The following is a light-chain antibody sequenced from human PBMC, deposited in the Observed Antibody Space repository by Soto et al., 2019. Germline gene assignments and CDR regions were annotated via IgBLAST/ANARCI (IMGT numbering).Light chain of an antibody. CDR1: QSVSSS. CDR3: QQRSNGLT. Sequence: EIVLTQSPATLSLSPGERATLSCRASQSVSSSLAWYQQKPGQAPRLLIYDASNRATGIPARFSGSGSGTDFTLTISSLEPEDFAVYYCQQRSNGLTFG. CDR2: DAS. V-gene: IGKV3-11*01. J-gene: IGKJ3*01.